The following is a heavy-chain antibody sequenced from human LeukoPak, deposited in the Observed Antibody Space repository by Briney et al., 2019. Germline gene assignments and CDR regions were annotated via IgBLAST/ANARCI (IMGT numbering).Heavy chain of an antibody. CDR2: IYYSGST. CDR3: AREGVVPAAMQDYYYYGMDV. CDR1: GGSVSSGSYY. J-gene: IGHJ6*02. Sequence: SETLSLTCTVSGGSVSSGSYYWSWIRQPPGKGLEWIGYIYYSGSTNYNPSLKSRVTISVDTSKNQFSLKLSSVTAADTAVYYCAREGVVPAAMQDYYYYGMDVWGQGTTVTVSS. V-gene: IGHV4-61*01. D-gene: IGHD2-2*01.